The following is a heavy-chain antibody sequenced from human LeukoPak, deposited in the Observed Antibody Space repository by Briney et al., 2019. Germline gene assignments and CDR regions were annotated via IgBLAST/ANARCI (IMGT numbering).Heavy chain of an antibody. CDR2: IIPIFGTA. D-gene: IGHD5-18*01. Sequence: ASVKVSCKASGGTFSSYAISWVRQAPGQGLEWMGGIIPIFGTANYAQKLQGRVTMTTDTSTSTAYMELRSLRSDDTAVYYCARSFPTSKVDTAMVTAYYFDYWGQGTLVTVSS. J-gene: IGHJ4*02. V-gene: IGHV1-69*05. CDR1: GGTFSSYA. CDR3: ARSFPTSKVDTAMVTAYYFDY.